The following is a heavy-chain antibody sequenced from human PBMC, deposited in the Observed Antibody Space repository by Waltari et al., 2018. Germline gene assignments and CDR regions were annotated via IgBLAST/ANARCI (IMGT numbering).Heavy chain of an antibody. V-gene: IGHV3-7*01. D-gene: IGHD5-12*01. CDR3: ARAVDVADY. J-gene: IGHJ4*02. CDR2: IKQDGSAK. CDR1: GFTFSSYW. Sequence: EIQVVESGGGLVQPGGSLRLSCAASGFTFSSYWMSWVRQAPGKGLEGVDNIKQDGSAKFYLDSVKGRFTISRDNAKNTLYLQMNSLRAEDTALYYCARAVDVADYWGQGTLVTVSS.